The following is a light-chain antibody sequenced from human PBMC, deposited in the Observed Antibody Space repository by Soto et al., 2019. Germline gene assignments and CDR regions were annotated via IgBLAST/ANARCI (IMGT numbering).Light chain of an antibody. CDR2: AAS. CDR3: QHYSSSPTT. V-gene: IGKV3-20*01. J-gene: IGKJ1*01. CDR1: QSSAHY. Sequence: EIVLTQSPGTLSLSPGERTTLFCRASQSSAHYVGWDQQKPGKPPRLLIYAASNRATGIPDRFSGSGAGTDFTLTIRRLEPEGFAVYYCQHYSSSPTTFGQGTKVDI.